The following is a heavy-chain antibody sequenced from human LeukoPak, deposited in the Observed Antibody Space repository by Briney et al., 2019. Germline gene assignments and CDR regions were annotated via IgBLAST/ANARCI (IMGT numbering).Heavy chain of an antibody. CDR1: GYTFTSYG. J-gene: IGHJ4*02. V-gene: IGHV1-18*01. CDR2: ISAYNGNT. Sequence: AASVKVSCKASGYTFTSYGISWVRQAPGQGLEWMGWISAYNGNTNYAQKLQGRVTMTTDTSTSTAYMELRSLRSDDTAVYYCATELYYDILTGYVDDYWGQGTLVTVSS. CDR3: ATELYYDILTGYVDDY. D-gene: IGHD3-9*01.